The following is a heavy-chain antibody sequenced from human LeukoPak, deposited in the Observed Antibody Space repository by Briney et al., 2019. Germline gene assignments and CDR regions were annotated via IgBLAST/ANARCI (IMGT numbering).Heavy chain of an antibody. Sequence: GGSLRLSYAASRFTFSSYGMHGVRQAPGKGREWVAVIWYDGSNKYYADSVKGRFTISRDNSKNTLYLQMNSLRAEDTAVYYCAKEPVVVIPYYFDYWGQGTLVTVSS. CDR3: AKEPVVVIPYYFDY. D-gene: IGHD3-22*01. CDR2: IWYDGSNK. J-gene: IGHJ4*02. V-gene: IGHV3-33*06. CDR1: RFTFSSYG.